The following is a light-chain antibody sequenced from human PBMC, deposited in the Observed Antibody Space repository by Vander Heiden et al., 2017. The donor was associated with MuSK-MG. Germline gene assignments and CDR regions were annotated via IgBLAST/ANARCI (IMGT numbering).Light chain of an antibody. V-gene: IGKV1-33*01. CDR2: DAS. CDR1: QDISNY. CDR3: QQDDNLPIT. J-gene: IGKJ4*01. Sequence: DIQMTQSPSSLSASVGDRVTITCQASQDISNYLNWYQQKPGKAPKLLIYDASNLETGVPSRFSGSGSGTDFTFTISSLQPEDIATYYCQQDDNLPITFGRGTKVEIK.